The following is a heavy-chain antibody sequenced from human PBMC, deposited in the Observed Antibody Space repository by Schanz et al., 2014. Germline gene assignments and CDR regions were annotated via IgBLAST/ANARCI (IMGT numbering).Heavy chain of an antibody. CDR2: ISSSGSYT. J-gene: IGHJ4*02. CDR3: ARLDSSSWYPRY. D-gene: IGHD6-13*01. CDR1: GFTFSDYY. Sequence: VQLLQSGGALVQPGGSLRLSCAASGFTFSDYYMAWIRQAPGKGLEWVSYISSSGSYTNYADSVKGRFTTSRDNGKKSMYLQMNSLRAEDTAVYYCARLDSSSWYPRYWGQGTLVTVSS. V-gene: IGHV3-11*03.